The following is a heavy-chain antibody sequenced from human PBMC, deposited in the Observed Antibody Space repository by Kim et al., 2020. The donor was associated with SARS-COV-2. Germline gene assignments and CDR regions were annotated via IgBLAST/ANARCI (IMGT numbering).Heavy chain of an antibody. V-gene: IGHV5-10-1*01. CDR1: GYSFTSYW. CDR2: IDPSDSYT. Sequence: GESLKISCKGSGYSFTSYWISWVRQMPGKGLEWMGRIDPSDSYTNYSPSFQGHVTISADKSISTAYLQWSSLKASDTAMYYCARSPPRFGELSYYFDYWGQGTLVTVSS. D-gene: IGHD3-10*01. CDR3: ARSPPRFGELSYYFDY. J-gene: IGHJ4*02.